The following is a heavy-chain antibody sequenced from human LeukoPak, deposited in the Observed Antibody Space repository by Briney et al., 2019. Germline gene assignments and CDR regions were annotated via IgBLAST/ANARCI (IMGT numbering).Heavy chain of an antibody. V-gene: IGHV3-33*08. CDR1: GVTLSSYA. J-gene: IGHJ4*02. CDR2: MWYDGSNK. CDR3: AREDTALVIAY. D-gene: IGHD5-18*01. Sequence: GGSLRLSCAASGVTLSSYAMSWTRQAPGKGLEWVAIMWYDGSNKYYTDSVKGRFTISRDNSKNTLYLQMNSLRVEDTAVYYCAREDTALVIAYWGQGTLVTVSS.